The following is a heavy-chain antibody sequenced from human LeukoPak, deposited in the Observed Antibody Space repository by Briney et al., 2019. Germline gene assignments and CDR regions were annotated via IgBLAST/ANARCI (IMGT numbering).Heavy chain of an antibody. CDR3: AKENYGDSTGGRFQH. D-gene: IGHD4-17*01. CDR2: ISGSGGST. J-gene: IGHJ1*01. CDR1: GFTFSSYA. Sequence: GGSLRLSCAASGFTFSSYAMSWVRQTPVKGLEWVSVISGSGGSTYYADSVKGRFTISRVNSKNTLYLQMNGLRAEDTAVYYCAKENYGDSTGGRFQHWGQGTLVTVSS. V-gene: IGHV3-23*01.